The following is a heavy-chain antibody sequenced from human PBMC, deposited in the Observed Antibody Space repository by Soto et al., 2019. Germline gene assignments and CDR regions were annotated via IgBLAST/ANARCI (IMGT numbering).Heavy chain of an antibody. CDR3: ARLAWTLGGVIGSYMDG. CDR1: GGSISSGGYY. D-gene: IGHD3-16*02. J-gene: IGHJ6*03. Sequence: SETLSLTCTVSGGSISSGGYYWSWIRQHPGKGLEWIGYIYYSGSTYYNPSLKSRVTISVDTSKNQFSLKLSSVTAADTAVYYCARLAWTLGGVIGSYMDGWGKGTTVTV. V-gene: IGHV4-31*03. CDR2: IYYSGST.